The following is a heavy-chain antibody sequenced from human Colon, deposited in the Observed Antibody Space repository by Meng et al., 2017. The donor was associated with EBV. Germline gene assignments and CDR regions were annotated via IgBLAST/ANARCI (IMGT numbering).Heavy chain of an antibody. Sequence: QVHLPESGPGLVKPSGTLSLTCGVSGVSISSNIRWTWVRQPPGKGLEWIGDIDDSGSTNYNPSLNSRISISLDKSKNHFSLKVNSVTAADTAVYYCARGKQDAWELLAYWGQGALVTVSS. D-gene: IGHD1-26*01. J-gene: IGHJ4*02. CDR3: ARGKQDAWELLAY. CDR2: IDDSGST. CDR1: GVSISSNIR. V-gene: IGHV4-4*02.